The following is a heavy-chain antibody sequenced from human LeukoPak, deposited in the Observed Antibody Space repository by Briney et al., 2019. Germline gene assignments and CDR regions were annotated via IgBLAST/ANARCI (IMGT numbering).Heavy chain of an antibody. CDR1: GYTFTDYY. V-gene: IGHV1-46*01. Sequence: ASVRVSCKASGYTFTDYYMHWVRQAPGQGLEWMGIINPSGGFTTYAQNFQGRVTMTRDTSTSTVYMELSSLRSEDTAVYHCARAKGGSGYDLYYFDYWGQGTLVTVSS. J-gene: IGHJ4*02. CDR3: ARAKGGSGYDLYYFDY. D-gene: IGHD5-12*01. CDR2: INPSGGFT.